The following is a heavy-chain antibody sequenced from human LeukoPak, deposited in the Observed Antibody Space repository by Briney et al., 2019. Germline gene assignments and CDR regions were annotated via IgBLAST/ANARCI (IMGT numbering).Heavy chain of an antibody. CDR1: GFIFSSYS. J-gene: IGHJ6*03. D-gene: IGHD3-3*01. Sequence: GGSLRLSCAASGFIFSSYSMNWVRQAPGKGLEWVSYISSSSSTIYYADSVKGRFTISKDNAKNSLYLQMNSLRAEDTAVYYCARVAGYDFWSGYYPYYYYYYMDVWGKGTTVTVSS. CDR2: ISSSSSTI. CDR3: ARVAGYDFWSGYYPYYYYYYMDV. V-gene: IGHV3-48*01.